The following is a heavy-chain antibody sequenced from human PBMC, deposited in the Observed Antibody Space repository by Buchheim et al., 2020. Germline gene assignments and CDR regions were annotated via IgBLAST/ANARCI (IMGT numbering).Heavy chain of an antibody. CDR3: TRTGAQYKYYGMDV. CDR1: GFTFSSYD. V-gene: IGHV3-13*01. CDR2: IGTLGDT. J-gene: IGHJ6*02. D-gene: IGHD1-14*01. Sequence: EVQLVESGGDLVQPGGSLRLSCAASGFTFSSYDMHWVRQTAGKGLEWVSTIGTLGDTYYPDSVKGRFTISRGNANNSLHLQMNSLRAGDTAVYYCTRTGAQYKYYGMDVWGQGTT.